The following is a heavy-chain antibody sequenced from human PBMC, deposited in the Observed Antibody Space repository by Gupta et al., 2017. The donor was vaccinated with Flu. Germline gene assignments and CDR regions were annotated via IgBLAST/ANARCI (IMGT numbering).Heavy chain of an antibody. J-gene: IGHJ6*02. CDR3: ATPRQYNWNFADYYYYGMDV. CDR2: IIPIFGTA. D-gene: IGHD1-1*01. Sequence: LEWMGGIIPIFGTANYAQKFQGRVTITADESTSTAYMELSSLRSEDTAVYYCATPRQYNWNFADYYYYGMDVWGQGTTVTVSS. V-gene: IGHV1-69*01.